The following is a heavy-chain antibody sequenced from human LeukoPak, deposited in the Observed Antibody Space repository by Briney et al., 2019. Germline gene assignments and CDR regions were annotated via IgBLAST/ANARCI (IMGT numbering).Heavy chain of an antibody. Sequence: ASVKVSCKASGYTFTGYYMHWVRQAPGQGLEWMGWINPNSGGTNYAQKFQGRVTMTRDTSISTAYMELSSLRSEDTAVYYCARTPASCSSTSCYTRRIGSFDYWGQGTLVTVSS. CDR1: GYTFTGYY. CDR3: ARTPASCSSTSCYTRRIGSFDY. CDR2: INPNSGGT. D-gene: IGHD2-2*02. V-gene: IGHV1-2*02. J-gene: IGHJ4*02.